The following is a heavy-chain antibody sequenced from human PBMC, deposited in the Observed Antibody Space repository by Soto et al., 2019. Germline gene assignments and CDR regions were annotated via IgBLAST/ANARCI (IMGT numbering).Heavy chain of an antibody. CDR1: GGSISSYY. CDR3: ATLDTPFAFDV. V-gene: IGHV4-59*01. D-gene: IGHD5-18*01. J-gene: IGHJ3*01. CDR2: MYYSGNT. Sequence: SETLSLTCTVSGGSISSYYWSWLRQPPGRGLEWIAYMYYSGNTNYNPSLKSRVTMAVDTSKRQFSLKLRSVTAADTAVYYCATLDTPFAFDVWGQGAMVTVSS.